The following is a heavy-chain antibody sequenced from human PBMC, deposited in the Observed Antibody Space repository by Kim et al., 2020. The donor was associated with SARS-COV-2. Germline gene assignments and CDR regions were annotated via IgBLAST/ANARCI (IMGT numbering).Heavy chain of an antibody. Sequence: ASVKVSCKASGYTFTSYTMHWVRQAPGQRLECMGWINAGNGNTKYSQKFQGRVTITRDTSASTAYMELSSLRSEDTAVYYCARGYGGNYNWFDPWGLGTLVTVSS. D-gene: IGHD4-17*01. CDR3: ARGYGGNYNWFDP. V-gene: IGHV1-3*01. J-gene: IGHJ5*02. CDR1: GYTFTSYT. CDR2: INAGNGNT.